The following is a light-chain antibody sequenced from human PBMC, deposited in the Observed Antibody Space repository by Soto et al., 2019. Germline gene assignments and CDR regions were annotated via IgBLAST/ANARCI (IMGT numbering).Light chain of an antibody. CDR3: VLYMGSGIWV. V-gene: IGLV8-61*01. CDR2: STN. J-gene: IGLJ3*02. Sequence: QTVVTQAPSFSVSPGGTVTLTCGLSSGSVSTSYYPSWYQQTPGQAPRTLIYSTNTRSSGVPDRFSGSILGNKAALTITGAQADDESDYYCVLYMGSGIWVFGGGNKLTVL. CDR1: SGSVSTSYY.